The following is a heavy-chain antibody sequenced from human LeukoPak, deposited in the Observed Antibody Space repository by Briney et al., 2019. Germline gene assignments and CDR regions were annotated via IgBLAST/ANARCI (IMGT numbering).Heavy chain of an antibody. CDR2: IIPIFGTA. Sequence: GSSVKVSCKASGGTFSSYAISWVRQAPGQGLEWMGGIIPIFGTANYAQKFQGRVTITTDESTITAYMELSSLRSEDTAVYYCARDGSYSSSWYYSWGQGTLVTVSS. CDR1: GGTFSSYA. CDR3: ARDGSYSSSWYYS. D-gene: IGHD6-13*01. V-gene: IGHV1-69*05. J-gene: IGHJ5*02.